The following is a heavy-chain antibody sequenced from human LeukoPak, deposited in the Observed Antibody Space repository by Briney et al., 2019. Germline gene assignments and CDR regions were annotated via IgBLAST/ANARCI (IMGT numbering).Heavy chain of an antibody. CDR2: IYTSGST. V-gene: IGHV4-61*02. Sequence: PSETLSLTCTVSGGSISSGSYYWSWIRQPAGKGLEWIGRIYTSGSTNYNPSLKSRVTISVDTSKNQFSLKLSSVTAADTAVYYCARQSGGYFDYWGQGTLVTVSS. CDR1: GGSISSGSYY. D-gene: IGHD3-10*01. J-gene: IGHJ4*02. CDR3: ARQSGGYFDY.